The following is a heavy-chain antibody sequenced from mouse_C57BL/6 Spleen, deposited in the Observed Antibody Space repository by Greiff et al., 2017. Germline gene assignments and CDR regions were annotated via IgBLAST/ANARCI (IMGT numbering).Heavy chain of an antibody. D-gene: IGHD2-4*01. CDR1: GFTFSDYG. J-gene: IGHJ3*01. CDR3: ARRENDYWFAY. CDR2: ISSGSSTI. V-gene: IGHV5-17*01. Sequence: EVQLVESGGGLVKPGGSLKLSCAASGFTFSDYGMHWVRQAPEKGLAWVAYISSGSSTIYSAATVKGRFTLSSDNAKNTLFLQITSLRSEDAAMYYCARRENDYWFAYWGQGTLVTVAA.